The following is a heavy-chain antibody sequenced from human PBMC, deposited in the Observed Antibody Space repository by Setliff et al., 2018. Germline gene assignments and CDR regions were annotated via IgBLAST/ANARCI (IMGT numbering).Heavy chain of an antibody. J-gene: IGHJ6*03. CDR2: VFYSGST. CDR1: GGSMTAYF. D-gene: IGHD6-19*01. V-gene: IGHV4-59*08. Sequence: PSETLSLTCTVSGGSMTAYFWSWIRQTPDKRLEWIGYVFYSGSTNFSPSLKSRVTISLDTSKNQFSLNLTSVTAADTAVYYCARASSGWYSAYYYYMDVWGKGTTVTVSS. CDR3: ARASSGWYSAYYYYMDV.